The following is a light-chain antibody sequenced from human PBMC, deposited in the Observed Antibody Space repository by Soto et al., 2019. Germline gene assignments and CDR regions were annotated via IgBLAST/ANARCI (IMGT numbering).Light chain of an antibody. CDR2: AAS. Sequence: EIVMTQSPATLSVSPGERATLSCRASQSVSSNLAWYQQKPGQAPRLLIYAASTRATGIPARFSGSGSGTEFTPTISSLQSEDFAVYYCQQYNNCPPWTFGQGTKVEIK. J-gene: IGKJ1*01. CDR1: QSVSSN. CDR3: QQYNNCPPWT. V-gene: IGKV3-15*01.